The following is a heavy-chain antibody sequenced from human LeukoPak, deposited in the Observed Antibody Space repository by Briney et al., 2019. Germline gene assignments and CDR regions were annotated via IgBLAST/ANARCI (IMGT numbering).Heavy chain of an antibody. J-gene: IGHJ4*02. D-gene: IGHD6-19*01. CDR3: TKLRASPGYSSGWSSVDH. Sequence: PGGSLRLSCAASGFTFNNYAMSWVRQAPAKGLEWVSAISGSGGRTYYADSVKGRSTISRDNSKNTLYLQMNSLRAEDTAIYYCTKLRASPGYSSGWSSVDHWGQGTLVTVSS. CDR2: ISGSGGRT. CDR1: GFTFNNYA. V-gene: IGHV3-23*01.